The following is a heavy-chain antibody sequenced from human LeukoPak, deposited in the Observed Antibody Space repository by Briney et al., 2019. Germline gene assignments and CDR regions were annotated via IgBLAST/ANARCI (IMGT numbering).Heavy chain of an antibody. Sequence: GGSLRLSCAASGFTFSSYEMNWVRQPPGKGLEWVSHISTGTYKAYADSVKGRFTVSRDNARNSLFLQMNRLRAEDTALYYCAREQDREASATIVGDYWGQETIVTVSS. CDR2: ISTGTYK. D-gene: IGHD2-15*01. CDR3: AREQDREASATIVGDY. V-gene: IGHV3-48*03. CDR1: GFTFSSYE. J-gene: IGHJ4*02.